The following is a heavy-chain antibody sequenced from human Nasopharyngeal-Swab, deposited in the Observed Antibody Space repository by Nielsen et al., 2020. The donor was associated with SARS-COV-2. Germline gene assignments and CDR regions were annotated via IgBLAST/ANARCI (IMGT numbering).Heavy chain of an antibody. CDR1: GFSLSTSGMC. V-gene: IGHV2-70*11. CDR3: ARTHITMIDQ. CDR2: IDWDDDK. J-gene: IGHJ4*02. D-gene: IGHD3-22*01. Sequence: SGPTLVTPTQTLTLTCTFSGFSLSTSGMCVSWIRQPPGKALEWLARIDWDDDKYYSTSLKTRPTISKDTSKNQVVLTMTNMDPVDTATYYCARTHITMIDQWGQGTLVTVSS.